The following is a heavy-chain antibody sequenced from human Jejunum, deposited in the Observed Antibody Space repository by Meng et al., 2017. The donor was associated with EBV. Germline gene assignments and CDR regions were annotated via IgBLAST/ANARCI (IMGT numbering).Heavy chain of an antibody. CDR3: ARAYYYGSGNYAWFGP. V-gene: IGHV4-59*01. D-gene: IGHD3-10*01. J-gene: IGHJ5*02. CDR1: GASITDYN. CDR2: ISSGGFT. Sequence: QVQWQVPGPGLLKPSETLSLTCTVSGASITDYNWSWIRLSPGEGLEWIGYISSGGFTNPNPSLKSRVAMSADTSKNQISLKLTSVTTADTAFYYCARAYYYGSGNYAWFGPWGPGTLVTVSS.